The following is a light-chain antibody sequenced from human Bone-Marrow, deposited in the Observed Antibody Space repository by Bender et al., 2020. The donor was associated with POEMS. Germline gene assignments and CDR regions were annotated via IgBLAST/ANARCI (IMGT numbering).Light chain of an antibody. Sequence: SYELTQPPSVSLSPGQTATLTCPCVKLGEEYACWYQQKPGQSPVVVIYQDTKRPSGIPERFSGSNSGNTASLTISGLQAEDEADYYCCSYAGSSTRVFGGGTKLTVI. CDR1: KLGEEY. J-gene: IGLJ3*02. V-gene: IGLV3-1*01. CDR3: CSYAGSSTRV. CDR2: QDT.